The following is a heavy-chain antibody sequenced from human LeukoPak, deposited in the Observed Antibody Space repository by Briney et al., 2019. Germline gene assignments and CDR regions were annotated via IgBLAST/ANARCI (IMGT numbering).Heavy chain of an antibody. Sequence: GGSLRLSCAASGFTVSSNYMSWVRQAPGKGLEWVSVIYRGGSTYHADSVKGRFTISRDNSENTLHLQMNSLRAEDTAVYYCASNAYSSGWYYFDYWGQGTLVTVSS. CDR2: IYRGGST. V-gene: IGHV3-53*01. CDR3: ASNAYSSGWYYFDY. D-gene: IGHD6-13*01. J-gene: IGHJ4*02. CDR1: GFTVSSNY.